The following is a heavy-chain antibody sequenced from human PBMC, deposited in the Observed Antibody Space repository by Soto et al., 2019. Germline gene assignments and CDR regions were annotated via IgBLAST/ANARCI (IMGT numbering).Heavy chain of an antibody. J-gene: IGHJ4*02. V-gene: IGHV3-23*01. CDR3: CSRGPDY. CDR1: RLTVCSSA. Sequence: IGCATCRLTVCSSAIAWVPQAPGKGLECVSGISGTVHSTYYADSGKGRFTITRDNSKKMLYLQIPSLSAQATAVYCCCSRGPDYLVKRSLVTGSS. D-gene: IGHD6-13*01. CDR2: ISGTVHST.